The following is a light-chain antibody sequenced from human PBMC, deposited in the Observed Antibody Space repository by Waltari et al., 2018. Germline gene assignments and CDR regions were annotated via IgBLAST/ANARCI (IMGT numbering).Light chain of an antibody. V-gene: IGKV3-15*01. CDR1: QSVGTN. Sequence: ETVMTQSQTTLSVSPGEGVTLYCRASQSVGTNLAWHQHKPGQAPRLLIYGASTRAAGIPVRFSGSGSVTEFTLTISGLQSEDFAVYYCHQYNNWPPFTFGPGTKVDI. CDR2: GAS. CDR3: HQYNNWPPFT. J-gene: IGKJ3*01.